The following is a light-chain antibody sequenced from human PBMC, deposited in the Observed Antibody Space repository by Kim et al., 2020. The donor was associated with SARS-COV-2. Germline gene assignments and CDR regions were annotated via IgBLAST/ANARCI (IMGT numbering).Light chain of an antibody. CDR1: ISDVGAYNS. CDR2: EVN. Sequence: QSALTQPPSASGSPEQSVTISCTGTISDVGAYNSVSWYQQIPGKAPKLMIYEVNKRPSGVPDRFSGSKSGNTASLTVSGLQPEDEADYYCNSYAGSSIVIFGGGTQLTVL. V-gene: IGLV2-8*01. CDR3: NSYAGSSIVI. J-gene: IGLJ2*01.